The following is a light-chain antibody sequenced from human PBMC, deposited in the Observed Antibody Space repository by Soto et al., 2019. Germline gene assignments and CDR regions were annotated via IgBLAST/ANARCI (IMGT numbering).Light chain of an antibody. J-gene: IGKJ1*01. CDR2: KAS. V-gene: IGKV1-5*03. CDR1: QSVGSW. Sequence: DIQMTQSPSTLSASVGDRVTITCRASQSVGSWLAWYQQKPGETPNLLIYKASSLESGVPSRFSGSGSGTEFTLTISSLQRDDFATYYCQQYESYRTFGQGTKVEIK. CDR3: QQYESYRT.